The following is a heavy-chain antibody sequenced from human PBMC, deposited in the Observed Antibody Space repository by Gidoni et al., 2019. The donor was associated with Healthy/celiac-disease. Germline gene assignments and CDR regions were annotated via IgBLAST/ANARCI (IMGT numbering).Heavy chain of an antibody. J-gene: IGHJ4*02. CDR2: ISYDGSNK. Sequence: QVQLVESGGGVVQPGRSLRPSCAASGFTFSSYGMHWVRQAPGKGLEWVAVISYDGSNKYYADSVKGRFTIPRDNSKNTLYLQMNSLRAEDTAVYYCAKVDYYGSGSYLIDYWGQGTLVTVSS. D-gene: IGHD3-10*01. CDR3: AKVDYYGSGSYLIDY. CDR1: GFTFSSYG. V-gene: IGHV3-30*18.